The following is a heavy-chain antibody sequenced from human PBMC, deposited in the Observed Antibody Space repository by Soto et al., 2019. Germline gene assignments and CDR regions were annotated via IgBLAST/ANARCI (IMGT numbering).Heavy chain of an antibody. CDR1: GFTFISYS. V-gene: IGHV3-48*02. CDR2: ITRSSSPI. D-gene: IGHD6-19*01. Sequence: PGGSLRLSCAASGFTFISYSMNWVRQAPGKGLEWVSYITRSSSPIYYADSVKGRFTTSRDNGKNSLYLQMNSLRDEDTAVYYCARLYTSGWYFDHWGQGTLVTVSS. J-gene: IGHJ4*02. CDR3: ARLYTSGWYFDH.